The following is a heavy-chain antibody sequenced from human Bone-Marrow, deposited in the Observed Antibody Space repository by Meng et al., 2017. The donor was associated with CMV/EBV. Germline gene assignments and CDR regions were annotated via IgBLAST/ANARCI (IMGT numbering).Heavy chain of an antibody. V-gene: IGHV4-34*01. CDR2: INHSGST. J-gene: IGHJ4*02. CDR1: GGSFSGYY. Sequence: SETLSLTCAVYGGSFSGYYWSWIRQPPGKGLEWIGEINHSGSTNYNPSLKSRVTISVDTSKNQFSLKLSSVTAADTAVYYCAKPYYYDSSGYFDYWGQGTLVPVSS. CDR3: AKPYYYDSSGYFDY. D-gene: IGHD3-22*01.